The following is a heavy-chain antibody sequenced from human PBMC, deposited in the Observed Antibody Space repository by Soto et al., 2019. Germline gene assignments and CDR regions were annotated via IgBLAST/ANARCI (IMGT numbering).Heavy chain of an antibody. J-gene: IGHJ4*02. CDR2: IYYSGST. D-gene: IGHD3-10*01. CDR3: ARSMVRGVIITRTHFDY. Sequence: PSETLSLTCTVSGGSISSGDYYWSWIRQPPGKGLEWIGYIYYSGSTYYNPSLKSRVTISVDTSKNQFSLKLSSVTAADTAVYYCARSMVRGVIITRTHFDYWGQGTLVTVSS. CDR1: GGSISSGDYY. V-gene: IGHV4-30-4*02.